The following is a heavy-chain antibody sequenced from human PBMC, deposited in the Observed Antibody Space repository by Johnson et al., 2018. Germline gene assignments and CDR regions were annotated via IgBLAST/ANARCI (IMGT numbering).Heavy chain of an antibody. CDR3: ARDLGVAGGERTFDI. CDR1: GYTFTSHD. Sequence: QVQLVESGAEVKKPGASVKVSCKASGYTFTSHDINWVRQATGQGLEWMGWMNPNSGNTGSAQKFQGRVTMTRKTSINTAYMERGGLRSEDTAVYYCARDLGVAGGERTFDIWGQGTMVTVSS. J-gene: IGHJ3*02. CDR2: MNPNSGNT. D-gene: IGHD2-21*01. V-gene: IGHV1-8*01.